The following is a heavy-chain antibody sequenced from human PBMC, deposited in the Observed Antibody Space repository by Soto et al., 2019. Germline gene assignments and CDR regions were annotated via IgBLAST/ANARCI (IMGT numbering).Heavy chain of an antibody. CDR3: TRDQLHKWLLGLDS. J-gene: IGHJ4*02. D-gene: IGHD6-19*01. V-gene: IGHV3-49*03. Sequence: EVQLVESGGGLVQPGRSLRLSCTTSGFTFSDYGMSWFRQAPGKGLEWVGFIRSKAYGGTADYAASVKGRFTISRDDSKSIAYLQMNSLKTEDTAVYYCTRDQLHKWLLGLDSWGQGTLVTVSS. CDR1: GFTFSDYG. CDR2: IRSKAYGGTA.